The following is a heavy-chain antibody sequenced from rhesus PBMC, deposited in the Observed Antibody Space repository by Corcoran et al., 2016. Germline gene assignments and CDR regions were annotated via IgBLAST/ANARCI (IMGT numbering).Heavy chain of an antibody. J-gene: IGHJ4*01. CDR2: IYGSGGSN. CDR3: ARIPAYGNYPDY. CDR1: GYSISSNY. V-gene: IGHV4S14*01. D-gene: IGHD4-29*01. Sequence: QVQLQESGPGLVTPSETLSLTCAVSGYSISSNYWNWIRKPPGKGLEWIGSIYGSGGSNDLNPSLKSRVTRSVDTSKNHVSLKLSAVTAADTAVYYCARIPAYGNYPDYWGQGVLVTVSS.